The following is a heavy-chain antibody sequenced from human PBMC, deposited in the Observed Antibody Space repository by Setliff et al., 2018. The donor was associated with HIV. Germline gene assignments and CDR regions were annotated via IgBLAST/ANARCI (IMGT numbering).Heavy chain of an antibody. D-gene: IGHD3-22*01. CDR2: ISSSYNSI. CDR1: GFTFSSYT. Sequence: GGSLRLSCAASGFTFSSYTMHWVRQAPGKGLEWVSSISSSYNSIYYTDSVKGRFTISSDNAKNSLYLQMNSLRLEDTAVYYCAREATYYYDGSGYYYFDYWGRGTLVTVSS. J-gene: IGHJ4*02. V-gene: IGHV3-21*01. CDR3: AREATYYYDGSGYYYFDY.